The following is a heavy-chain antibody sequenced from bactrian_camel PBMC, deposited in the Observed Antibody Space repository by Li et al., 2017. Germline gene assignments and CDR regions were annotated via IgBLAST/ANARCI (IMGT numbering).Heavy chain of an antibody. V-gene: IGHV3S53*01. CDR1: GYTYNRNC. Sequence: HVQLVESGGGSVQAGGSLRLSCAASGYTYNRNCMAWFRQAPGKERERVAYIDSDGSTSSADSVKGRFTISRDNAKNTLYLQMNSLQPDDTSMYSCAAGWYWVGRCPKEEDEYNFWGQGTQVTVS. D-gene: IGHD1*01. J-gene: IGHJ4*01. CDR3: AAGWYWVGRCPKEEDEYNF. CDR2: IDSDGST.